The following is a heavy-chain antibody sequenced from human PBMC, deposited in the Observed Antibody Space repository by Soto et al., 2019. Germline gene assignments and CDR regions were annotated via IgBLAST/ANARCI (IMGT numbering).Heavy chain of an antibody. D-gene: IGHD6-19*01. CDR3: ARSIAVAGLDY. V-gene: IGHV3-30-3*01. Sequence: TGGSLRLSCATSGFSFSTYAIHWVRQAPGKGLDWVAVISNGGSKRYYAQSVKGRFTISRDNSNNTVDLQMNSLRAEDTALYYCARSIAVAGLDYWGPGTLVTVS. CDR1: GFSFSTYA. CDR2: ISNGGSKR. J-gene: IGHJ4*02.